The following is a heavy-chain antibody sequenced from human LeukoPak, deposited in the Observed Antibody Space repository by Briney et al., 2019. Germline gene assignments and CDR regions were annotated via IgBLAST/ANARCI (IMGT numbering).Heavy chain of an antibody. CDR3: VKVVYSGYDNAFDI. CDR2: ISSSSSTI. Sequence: GGSLRLSCAASGFTFSTYSMNWVRQAPGKGLEWVSSISSSSSTIYYADSVKGRFTISRDNAKNSLYLQMSSLRAEDTAVYYCVKVVYSGYDNAFDIWGQGTMVTVSS. D-gene: IGHD5-12*01. CDR1: GFTFSTYS. V-gene: IGHV3-48*01. J-gene: IGHJ3*02.